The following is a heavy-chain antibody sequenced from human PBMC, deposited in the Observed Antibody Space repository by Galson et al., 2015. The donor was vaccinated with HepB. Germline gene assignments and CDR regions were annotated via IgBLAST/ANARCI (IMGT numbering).Heavy chain of an antibody. CDR1: GFTFSNYG. D-gene: IGHD3-3*01. J-gene: IGHJ4*02. CDR3: ARIRVSGDYDFWSGFYIPDDY. CDR2: ISSSTTYI. Sequence: SLRLSCAASGFTFSNYGMNWVRQAPGKGLEWVSSISSSTTYINYADSVKGRFPISRDNAKNSLYLQVNSLRAEDTAVYYCARIRVSGDYDFWSGFYIPDDYWGQGTLVTVSS. V-gene: IGHV3-21*01.